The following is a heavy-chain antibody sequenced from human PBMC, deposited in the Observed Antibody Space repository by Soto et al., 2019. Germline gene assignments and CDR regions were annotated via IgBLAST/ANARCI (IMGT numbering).Heavy chain of an antibody. CDR1: DGSISGSYYY. CDR2: VFYTGFT. Sequence: VIMALTCAVSDGSISGSYYYWGRHRKSPGKGPEWIGSVFYTGFTSYNPSLESRVSVSVDTSKNQFSLKVSGVSAADTAVYYCATSQKGYNWNYFDHWGQGALVTVSA. V-gene: IGHV4-39*01. D-gene: IGHD1-20*01. CDR3: ATSQKGYNWNYFDH. J-gene: IGHJ4*02.